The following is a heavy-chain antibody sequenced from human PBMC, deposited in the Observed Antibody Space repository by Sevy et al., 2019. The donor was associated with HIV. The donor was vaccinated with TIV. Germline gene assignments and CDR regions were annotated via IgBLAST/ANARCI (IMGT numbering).Heavy chain of an antibody. Sequence: SETLSLTCTVSGGSISSYYWSWIRQPAGKGLEWIGRIYTSGSTNYNPSLKSRVTMSVDTSKNQFSLKLSSVTAADTAVYYCAWSYYNVNYYYYGMDVWGQGTTVTVSS. V-gene: IGHV4-4*07. J-gene: IGHJ6*02. CDR3: AWSYYNVNYYYYGMDV. CDR2: IYTSGST. CDR1: GGSISSYY. D-gene: IGHD3-10*01.